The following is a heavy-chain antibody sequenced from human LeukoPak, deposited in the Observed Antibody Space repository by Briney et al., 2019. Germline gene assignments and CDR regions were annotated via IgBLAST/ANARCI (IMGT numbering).Heavy chain of an antibody. CDR3: AKGPDYGFYYYMDV. CDR1: GFAFSSYA. Sequence: GGSLRLSCAASGFAFSSYAMSWVRQAPGKGLEWVSAISGSGGSTYYADSVKGRFTISRDNSKNTLYLQMNSLRAEDTAVYYCAKGPDYGFYYYMDVWGKGTTVTVSS. D-gene: IGHD4-17*01. J-gene: IGHJ6*03. V-gene: IGHV3-23*01. CDR2: ISGSGGST.